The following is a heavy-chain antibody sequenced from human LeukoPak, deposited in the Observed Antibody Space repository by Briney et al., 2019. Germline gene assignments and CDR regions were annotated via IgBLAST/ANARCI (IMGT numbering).Heavy chain of an antibody. CDR1: GYTLTELS. Sequence: ASVKVSCKVSGYTLTELSMHWVRQAPGKGLEWMGGFDPEDGETIYAQKFQGRVTMAEDTSTDTAYMELSSLRSEDTAVYYCATGFLWFGELFHYWGQGTLVTVSS. V-gene: IGHV1-24*01. D-gene: IGHD3-10*01. CDR2: FDPEDGET. CDR3: ATGFLWFGELFHY. J-gene: IGHJ4*02.